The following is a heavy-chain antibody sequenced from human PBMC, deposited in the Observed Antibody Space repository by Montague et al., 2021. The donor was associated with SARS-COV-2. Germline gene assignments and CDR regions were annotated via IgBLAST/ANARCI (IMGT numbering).Heavy chain of an antibody. D-gene: IGHD6-19*01. CDR1: GGSFSGGSFSGFY. V-gene: IGHV4-39*01. CDR2: IYYSGST. J-gene: IGHJ4*02. CDR3: ARQRRGGLVSTPRFFDY. Sequence: SETLSLTCTIHGGSFSGGSFSGFYWNWVRQAPGKGLEWIGSIYYSGSTYYNPSLKSRVTISVDTSKNQFSLKLSSVTAADTAVYYCARQRRGGLVSTPRFFDYWGQGTLVTVSS.